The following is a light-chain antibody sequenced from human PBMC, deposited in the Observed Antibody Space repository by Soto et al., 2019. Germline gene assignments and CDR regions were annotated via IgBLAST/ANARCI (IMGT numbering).Light chain of an antibody. CDR1: QSVRSSY. J-gene: IGKJ5*01. CDR3: QQYNNWPPIT. CDR2: DTS. V-gene: IGKV3-15*01. Sequence: EIVLTQSPGTLSLSPGERATLSCRASQSVRSSYLAWSQQKPGQAPRLLIYDTSTRATGIPARFGGSGSGTEFTLTISSLQSEDFAVYYCQQYNNWPPITFGQGTRLEIK.